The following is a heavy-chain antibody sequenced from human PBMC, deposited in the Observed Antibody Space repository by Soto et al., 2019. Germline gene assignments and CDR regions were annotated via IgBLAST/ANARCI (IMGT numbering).Heavy chain of an antibody. CDR2: LYYSGST. CDR1: GGSISSGGYY. J-gene: IGHJ6*02. Sequence: QVQLQESGPGLVKPSQTLSLTCTVSGGSISSGGYYWSWIRQHPGKGLEWIGYLYYSGSTYYNPSLKRRVTRSVDTSKYQFSLKLRSVTAADTAVYYYARENGFGRRDPTYSSSWYNLGGNYYGMDVWGQGTTVTASS. D-gene: IGHD6-13*01. V-gene: IGHV4-31*03. CDR3: ARENGFGRRDPTYSSSWYNLGGNYYGMDV.